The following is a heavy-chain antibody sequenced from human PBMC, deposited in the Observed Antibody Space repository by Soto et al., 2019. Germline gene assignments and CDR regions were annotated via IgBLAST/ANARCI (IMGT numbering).Heavy chain of an antibody. D-gene: IGHD6-19*01. V-gene: IGHV4-38-2*01. J-gene: IGHJ4*02. CDR2: IYHSGST. CDR3: ARALYSSGWYWYY. CDR1: GYSISSGYY. Sequence: PSETLSLTCAVSGYSISSGYYWGWIRQPPGKGLEWIGSIYHSGSTYYNPSLKSRVTISVDTSKNQFSLKLSSVTAADTAVYYCARALYSSGWYWYYCGQGTLVTVSS.